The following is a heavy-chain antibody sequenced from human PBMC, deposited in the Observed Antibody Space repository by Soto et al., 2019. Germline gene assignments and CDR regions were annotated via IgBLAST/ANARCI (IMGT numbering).Heavy chain of an antibody. Sequence: GGSLRLSCTTSGFTFSDSYMTWIRQAPGKGLESLSYISGSGSDIKYADSVKGRFTISRDNAKNSVFLQMNSLRVEDTAMYFCSKGPRRLDTWGLGTRVTVSS. CDR2: ISGSGSDI. CDR1: GFTFSDSY. J-gene: IGHJ5*02. V-gene: IGHV3-11*01. CDR3: SKGPRRLDT.